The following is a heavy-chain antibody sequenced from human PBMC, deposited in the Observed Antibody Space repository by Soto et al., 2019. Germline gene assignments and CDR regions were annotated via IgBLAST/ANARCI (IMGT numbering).Heavy chain of an antibody. CDR3: AKGPHTNVGWPYYFES. CDR1: GFSFGDYY. J-gene: IGHJ4*02. CDR2: SSPRGDTI. V-gene: IGHV3-11*04. Sequence: PGGSLRLSCVASGFSFGDYYMNWIRQTPGKGLEWISYSSPRGDTIYYADSVEGRFTISRDNARNSLSLHMSSLRDEDSALYYCAKGPHTNVGWPYYFESWGQGVPVTVSS. D-gene: IGHD6-19*01.